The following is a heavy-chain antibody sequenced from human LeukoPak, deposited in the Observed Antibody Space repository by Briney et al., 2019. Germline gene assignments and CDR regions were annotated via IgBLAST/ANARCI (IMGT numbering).Heavy chain of an antibody. CDR2: ISSSSSYT. CDR1: GFSFSDYY. J-gene: IGHJ4*02. CDR3: ARYSGSGNYVPDY. V-gene: IGHV3-11*03. Sequence: GGSLRLSCAASGFSFSDYYMSWIRQPPGKGLEWISYISSSSSYTNYADSVKGRFTISRDNANNSLYLQMNSLRAEDTAVYFCARYSGSGNYVPDYWGQGTLVAVSS. D-gene: IGHD3-10*01.